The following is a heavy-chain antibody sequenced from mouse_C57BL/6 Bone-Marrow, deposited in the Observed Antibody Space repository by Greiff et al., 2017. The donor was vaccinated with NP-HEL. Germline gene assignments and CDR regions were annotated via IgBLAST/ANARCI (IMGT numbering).Heavy chain of an antibody. Sequence: QVQLQQPGAELVMPGASVKLSCKASGYTFTSYWMHCVKQRPGQGLEWIGEIDPSASYTNYNQKFKGKSTLTVDKSSSTAYMQLSSLTSEDSAVYYCARDTTVVAMEWYFDVWGTGTTVTVSS. D-gene: IGHD1-1*01. V-gene: IGHV1-69*01. J-gene: IGHJ1*03. CDR3: ARDTTVVAMEWYFDV. CDR2: IDPSASYT. CDR1: GYTFTSYW.